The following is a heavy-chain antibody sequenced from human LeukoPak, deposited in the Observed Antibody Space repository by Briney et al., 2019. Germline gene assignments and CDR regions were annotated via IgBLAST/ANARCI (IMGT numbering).Heavy chain of an antibody. CDR2: INSDGSST. J-gene: IGHJ6*02. Sequence: GGSLRLSCAASGFTFSSYWMHWVRQAPGKGLVWVSRINSDGSSTSYADSVKGRFTISRDNAKNTLYLRMNSLRAEDTAVYYCARDGLGRKGGIAAAGISYHYYYGMDVWGQGTTVTVSS. CDR3: ARDGLGRKGGIAAAGISYHYYYGMDV. V-gene: IGHV3-74*01. CDR1: GFTFSSYW. D-gene: IGHD6-13*01.